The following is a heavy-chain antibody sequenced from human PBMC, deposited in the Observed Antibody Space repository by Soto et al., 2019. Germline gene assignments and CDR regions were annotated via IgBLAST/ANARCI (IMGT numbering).Heavy chain of an antibody. CDR1: GYTFTSYG. V-gene: IGHV1-18*01. D-gene: IGHD6-13*01. Sequence: GASVKVSCKASGYTFTSYGISWVRQAPGQGLEWMGWISAYNGNTNYAQKLQGRVTMTTDTSTSTAYMELRSLRSDDTAVYYCARGLGQYSSSQYDAFDIWGQGTMVTVSS. CDR2: ISAYNGNT. J-gene: IGHJ3*02. CDR3: ARGLGQYSSSQYDAFDI.